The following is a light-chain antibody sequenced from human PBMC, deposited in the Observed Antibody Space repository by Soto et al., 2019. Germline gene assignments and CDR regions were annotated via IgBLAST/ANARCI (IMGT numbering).Light chain of an antibody. CDR1: SSNIETNL. J-gene: IGLJ2*01. CDR3: TATDDRLTGPV. Sequence: QSVLTQPPSVSGTPGQRVTMSCSGSSSNIETNLVHWYQHLPGASPRLLIYNNDHRPSGVPDRFSAYKSGTSASLAISGLRSEDEADYYCTATDDRLTGPVFGGGTKVTVL. V-gene: IGLV1-47*02. CDR2: NND.